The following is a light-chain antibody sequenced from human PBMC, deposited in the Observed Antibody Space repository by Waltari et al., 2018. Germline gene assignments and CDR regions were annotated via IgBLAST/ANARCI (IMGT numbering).Light chain of an antibody. V-gene: IGLV3-19*01. Sequence: SSELTQDPTVSVALGQTVRITCQRDSLRRYYPHWYQQRPGQAPILVFYGQSSRPAGIPDRFSGSISGNTASLTITGAQAEDEADYYCHSRDSSSTRFFGGGTRLTV. CDR1: SLRRYY. CDR3: HSRDSSSTRF. J-gene: IGLJ2*01. CDR2: GQS.